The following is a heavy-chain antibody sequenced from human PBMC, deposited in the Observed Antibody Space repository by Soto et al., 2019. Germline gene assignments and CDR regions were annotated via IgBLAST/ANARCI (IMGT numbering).Heavy chain of an antibody. Sequence: EVQLLESGGGLVQPGGSLRVSCAASGFTFSSYAMSWVRQAPGKGPEWVSAVTGGGGDTFHADSVKGRFTISRDNTENTLYLQMNSLRVEDTAVYDCAKGSASSRPYYFDYWGQGALVTVSS. J-gene: IGHJ4*02. CDR2: VTGGGGDT. D-gene: IGHD2-2*01. CDR1: GFTFSSYA. V-gene: IGHV3-23*01. CDR3: AKGSASSRPYYFDY.